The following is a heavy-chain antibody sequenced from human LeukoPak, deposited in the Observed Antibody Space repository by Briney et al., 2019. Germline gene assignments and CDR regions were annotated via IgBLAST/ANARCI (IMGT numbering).Heavy chain of an antibody. Sequence: GGPLRLSCAASGFTFSSYAMSWVRQAPGKALECVSAISGSGGSTYYADSVKRRFTISRDNSKNTLYLQMNSLRAEDTAVYYCAKRREGYYYGMDVWGQGTTVTVSS. CDR3: AKRREGYYYGMDV. D-gene: IGHD1-26*01. CDR2: ISGSGGST. V-gene: IGHV3-23*01. J-gene: IGHJ6*02. CDR1: GFTFSSYA.